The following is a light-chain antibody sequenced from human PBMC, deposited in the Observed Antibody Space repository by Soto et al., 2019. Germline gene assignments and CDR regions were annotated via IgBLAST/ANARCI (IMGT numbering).Light chain of an antibody. CDR2: DTS. J-gene: IGKJ2*02. Sequence: EFVLTQSPGTLSLSPGERATLSCRASQSLTNSFIAWYQQRPGQAPRLLIYDTSSRASGIPDRFSGSGSGTDFTLTISSLHPDDFATYYCLQYNSFPRTFGQGTKVDIK. V-gene: IGKV3-20*01. CDR3: LQYNSFPRT. CDR1: QSLTNSF.